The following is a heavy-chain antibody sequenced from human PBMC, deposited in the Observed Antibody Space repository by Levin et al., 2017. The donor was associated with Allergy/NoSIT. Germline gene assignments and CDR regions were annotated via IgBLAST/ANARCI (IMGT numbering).Heavy chain of an antibody. CDR2: IIPIFGTA. CDR1: GGTFSSYA. D-gene: IGHD2-15*01. CDR3: AREYCSGGSCYAYYYYYGMDV. J-gene: IGHJ6*02. Sequence: KISCKASGGTFSSYAISWVRQAPGQGLEWMGGIIPIFGTANYAQKFQGRVTITADESTSTAYMELSSLRSEDTAVYYCAREYCSGGSCYAYYYYYGMDVWGQGTTVTVSS. V-gene: IGHV1-69*01.